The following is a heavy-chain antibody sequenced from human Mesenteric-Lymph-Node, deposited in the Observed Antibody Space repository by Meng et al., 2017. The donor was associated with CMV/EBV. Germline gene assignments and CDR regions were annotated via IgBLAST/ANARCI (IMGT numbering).Heavy chain of an antibody. CDR1: GASIRKFF. CDR2: ISSSGIT. V-gene: IGHV4-59*12. CDR3: ARGRTTVTTFYYYYGMDV. J-gene: IGHJ6*02. Sequence: SETLSLTCNVSGASIRKFFWSWVRQAPGKGLEWLGYISSSGITNFNPSLKSRASISVDTSKNQVSLKLTSVTAADTAVYYCARGRTTVTTFYYYYGMDVWGQGTTVTVSS. D-gene: IGHD4-11*01.